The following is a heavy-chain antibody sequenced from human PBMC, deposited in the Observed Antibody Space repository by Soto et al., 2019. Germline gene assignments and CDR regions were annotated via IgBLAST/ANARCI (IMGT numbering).Heavy chain of an antibody. J-gene: IGHJ6*02. CDR2: IIPILGTE. CDR3: STSVYCSTTRCYYYYGLDV. CDR1: GGTFSSHS. Sequence: QVQLVQSGAEVQKPGSSVKVSCKVSGGTFSSHSINWVRQAPGQGPEWMGGIIPILGTENYAQKFQGRVTITADESTSTAYMELSSLTSEDTALYYCSTSVYCSTTRCYYYYGLDVWGQGTTVIVSS. V-gene: IGHV1-69*01. D-gene: IGHD2-2*01.